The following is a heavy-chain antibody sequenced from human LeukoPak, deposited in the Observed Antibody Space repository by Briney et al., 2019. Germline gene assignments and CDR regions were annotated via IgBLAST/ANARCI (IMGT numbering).Heavy chain of an antibody. J-gene: IGHJ3*02. CDR2: IFYSGST. CDR3: AKSNGYGLVDI. V-gene: IGHV4-34*12. CDR1: GGSFSGYY. D-gene: IGHD3-10*01. Sequence: SETLSLTCAVYGGSFSGYYWSWVRQPPGKGLEWIGNIFYSGSTYYSPSLKSRVTISLDTSRNQFSLKLNSVTAADTAVYYCAKSNGYGLVDIWGQGTMVTVSS.